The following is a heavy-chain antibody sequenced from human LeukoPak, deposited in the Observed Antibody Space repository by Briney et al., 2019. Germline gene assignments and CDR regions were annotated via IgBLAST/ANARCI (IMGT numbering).Heavy chain of an antibody. D-gene: IGHD6-19*01. CDR1: GFTFSSYA. CDR3: AKGREWLVQVFDY. Sequence: GRSLRLSCAASGFTFSSYAMSWVRQAPGKGLEWVSAISGSGGSTYYADSVKGRFTISRDNSKNTLYLQMNSLRAEDTAVYYCAKGREWLVQVFDYWGQGTLVTVSS. CDR2: ISGSGGST. V-gene: IGHV3-23*01. J-gene: IGHJ4*02.